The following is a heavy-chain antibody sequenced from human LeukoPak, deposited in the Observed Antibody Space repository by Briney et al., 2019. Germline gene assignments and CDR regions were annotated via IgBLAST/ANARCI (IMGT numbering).Heavy chain of an antibody. J-gene: IGHJ4*02. D-gene: IGHD3-22*01. CDR2: IYYSGST. V-gene: IGHV4-39*01. CDR3: VRLNGGYYEAIFDY. CDR1: GGSISSSSYY. Sequence: SETLSLTCTVSGGSISSSSYYWGWIRQPPGRGLEWIGSIYYSGSTYYNPPLKSRVTISVDTSKNQFSLKLSSVTAADTAVYYCVRLNGGYYEAIFDYWGQGTLATVSS.